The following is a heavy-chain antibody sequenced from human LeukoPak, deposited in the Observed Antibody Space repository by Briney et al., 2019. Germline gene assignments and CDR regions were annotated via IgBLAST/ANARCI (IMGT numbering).Heavy chain of an antibody. CDR3: ARVLPYRYDFWSGYFYYYGMDV. Sequence: PSETLSLTCTVSGGSVNGGTNFWSWLRQPPGEALEWIGYMSYSGSTNYNPSLKSRVTISVDTSKNQFSLKLSSVTAADTAVYYCARVLPYRYDFWSGYFYYYGMDVWGQGTTVTVSS. J-gene: IGHJ6*02. CDR2: MSYSGST. D-gene: IGHD3-3*01. CDR1: GGSVNGGTNF. V-gene: IGHV4-61*01.